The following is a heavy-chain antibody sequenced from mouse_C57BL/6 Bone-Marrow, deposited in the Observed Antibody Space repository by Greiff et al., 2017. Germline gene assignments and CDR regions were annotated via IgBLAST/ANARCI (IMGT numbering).Heavy chain of an antibody. CDR3: ARCRACYDYAFDY. V-gene: IGHV3-8*01. J-gene: IGHJ2*01. Sequence: EVKLVESGPGLAKPSQTLSLTCSVTGYSITSDYWNWIRKFPGHKLEYMGYISYTGSTYYNPSPKSRLSITRDTSTNHSSLQLNSVTTEDTATYYCARCRACYDYAFDYWGKGTTLTVSS. CDR2: ISYTGST. CDR1: GYSITSDY. D-gene: IGHD2-4*01.